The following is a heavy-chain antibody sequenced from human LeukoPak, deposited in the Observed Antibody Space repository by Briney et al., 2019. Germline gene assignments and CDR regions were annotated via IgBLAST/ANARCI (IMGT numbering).Heavy chain of an antibody. CDR3: ERTPGDWYFDL. CDR2: IYYSGST. D-gene: IGHD7-27*01. CDR1: GVSISSYY. Sequence: SETLSLTCTVSGVSISSYYWSWIRQPPGKGLEWIGYIYYSGSTNYNPSLKSRVTISVDTSKNQFSLKLSSVTAADTAVYYCERTPGDWYFDLWGRGTLVTVSS. V-gene: IGHV4-59*01. J-gene: IGHJ2*01.